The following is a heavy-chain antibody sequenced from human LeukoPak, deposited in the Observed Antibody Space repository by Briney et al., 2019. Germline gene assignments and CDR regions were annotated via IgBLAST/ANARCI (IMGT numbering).Heavy chain of an antibody. Sequence: GGSLRLSCAASGFTFSTYAMTWVRQAPGKGLEWVAVILHDGTNKYADSVKGRFTISRDNSKNTLYLQMIRLRVEDTAVYYCARGLMLRGVADYWGQGTLVTVSS. J-gene: IGHJ4*02. CDR1: GFTFSTYA. V-gene: IGHV3-30*03. CDR3: ARGLMLRGVADY. D-gene: IGHD3-10*01. CDR2: ILHDGTNK.